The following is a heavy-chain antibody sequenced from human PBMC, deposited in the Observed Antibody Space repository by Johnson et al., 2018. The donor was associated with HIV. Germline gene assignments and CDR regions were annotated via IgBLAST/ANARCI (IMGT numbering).Heavy chain of an antibody. CDR2: ISFAGVKK. D-gene: IGHD3-3*01. CDR1: GFTFSSYG. CDR3: AKDQWETYYNFWSGYLGDAFDI. Sequence: QVQLVESGGGVVQPGRSLRLSCAASGFTFSSYGMAWVRQAPGKGLEWVTVISFAGVKKYYADSVKGRFTISRDNSKNTLYLQMNSLRAEDTAVYYCAKDQWETYYNFWSGYLGDAFDIWGQGTMVTVSS. V-gene: IGHV3-30*18. J-gene: IGHJ3*02.